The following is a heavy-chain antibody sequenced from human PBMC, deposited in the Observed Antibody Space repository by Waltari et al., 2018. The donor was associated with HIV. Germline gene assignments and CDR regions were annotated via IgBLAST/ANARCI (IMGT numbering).Heavy chain of an antibody. V-gene: IGHV4-61*02. D-gene: IGHD2-21*02. CDR1: GASTSRGSFY. CDR3: ARAEGGNSGVHFDY. CDR2: IYTSGST. J-gene: IGHJ4*02. Sequence: QVQLQESGPGLVQPSQTLSLTCTVSGASTSRGSFYWNWIRPPAGKGLEWIGRIYTSGSTKYNPSLKSRVTISVDTSKNQFSLKLNSVTAADTAVYYCARAEGGNSGVHFDYWGQGTLVTVSS.